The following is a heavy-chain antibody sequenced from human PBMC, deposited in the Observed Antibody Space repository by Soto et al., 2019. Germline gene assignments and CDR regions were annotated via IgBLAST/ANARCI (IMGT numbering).Heavy chain of an antibody. CDR3: ARDLTVAAKYYFDY. V-gene: IGHV3-30-3*01. CDR1: GFTFSSYA. D-gene: IGHD2-15*01. J-gene: IGHJ4*02. CDR2: ISYDGSNK. Sequence: ESGGGVVQPGRSLRLSCAASGFTFSSYAMHWVRQAPGKGLEWVAVISYDGSNKYYADSVKGRFTISRDNSKNTLYLQMNSLRAEDTAVYYCARDLTVAAKYYFDYWGQGTLVTVSS.